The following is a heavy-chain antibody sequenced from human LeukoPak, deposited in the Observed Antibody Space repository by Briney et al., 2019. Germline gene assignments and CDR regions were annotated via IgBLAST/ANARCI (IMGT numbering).Heavy chain of an antibody. CDR1: GYTFTSYD. V-gene: IGHV1-8*01. CDR3: ARGQYDTSGYYSPLEFDY. Sequence: VASVKVSCKASGYTFTSYDINWVRQATGQGLEWMGWMNPNSGNTGYAQKFQGRVTMTRNTSISTAYMELSSLRSEDTAVYYCARGQYDTSGYYSPLEFDYWGQGTLVTVSS. D-gene: IGHD3-22*01. CDR2: MNPNSGNT. J-gene: IGHJ4*02.